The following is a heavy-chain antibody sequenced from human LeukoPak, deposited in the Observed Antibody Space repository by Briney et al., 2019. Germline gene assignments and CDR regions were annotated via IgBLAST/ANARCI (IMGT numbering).Heavy chain of an antibody. CDR3: AKSSCSGGSCSNAN. CDR1: EFISSSSG. CDR2: ISGNGANT. D-gene: IGHD2-15*01. Sequence: GGSLRLSCAASEFISSSSGMSWVRQAPGKGLEWVSAISGNGANTLYADSVKGRFTVFTDNSKNTLYLQMNSLRAEDTALYYCAKSSCSGGSCSNANWGQGTLVTVSS. J-gene: IGHJ4*02. V-gene: IGHV3-23*01.